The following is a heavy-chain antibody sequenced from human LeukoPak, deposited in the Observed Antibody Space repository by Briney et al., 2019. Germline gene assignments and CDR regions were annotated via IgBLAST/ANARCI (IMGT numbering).Heavy chain of an antibody. CDR3: AKSGYDFWSGYYSY. Sequence: GGSLRLSCAASGFTFSSYAMSWVRQAPGKGLEWVSAISGSGGSTYYADSVKGRFTISRDNSKNTLYLQMNSLRAEDTAVYYCAKSGYDFWSGYYSYWGQGTLVTVSS. V-gene: IGHV3-23*01. J-gene: IGHJ4*02. CDR2: ISGSGGST. CDR1: GFTFSSYA. D-gene: IGHD3-3*01.